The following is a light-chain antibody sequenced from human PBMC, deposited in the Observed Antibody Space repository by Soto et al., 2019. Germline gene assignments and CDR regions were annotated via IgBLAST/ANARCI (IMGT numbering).Light chain of an antibody. CDR1: QSVSSSY. V-gene: IGKV3-20*01. CDR3: QQYGSSPQAT. J-gene: IGKJ5*01. CDR2: GAS. Sequence: VVPQAPATLSVSPGERATLSCRASQSVSSSYLAWYQQKPGQAPRLLIYGASSRATGIPDRFSGSGSGTDFTLTISRLEPEDFAVYYCQQYGSSPQATFGQGTRLEIK.